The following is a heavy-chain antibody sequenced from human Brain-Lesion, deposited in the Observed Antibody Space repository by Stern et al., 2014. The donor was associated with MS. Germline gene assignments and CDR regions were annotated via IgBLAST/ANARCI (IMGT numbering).Heavy chain of an antibody. CDR1: GGSISSSNW. J-gene: IGHJ4*02. V-gene: IGHV4-4*02. D-gene: IGHD6-13*01. CDR3: ARFPASRPHVFDS. CDR2: SDHSGST. Sequence: VQLLESGPGLVKPSGTLSLTCAVSGGSISSSNWWSWVRQSPGKGLEWIGESDHSGSTIYNPSLKSRVTGSVDKSKTRFSLNLGSVTAADTAVYFCARFPASRPHVFDSWGQGTLVTVSS.